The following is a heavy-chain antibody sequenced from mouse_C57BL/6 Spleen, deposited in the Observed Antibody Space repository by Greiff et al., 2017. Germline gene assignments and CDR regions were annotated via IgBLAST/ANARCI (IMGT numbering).Heavy chain of an antibody. CDR3: ARALYYYVSSLYFDY. J-gene: IGHJ2*01. CDR1: GFTFSDYG. Sequence: EVMLVESGGGLVKPGGSLKLSCAASGFTFSDYGMHWVRQAPEKGLEWVAYISSGSSTIYYADTVKGRFTISRDNAKNTLFLQMTSLRSEDTAMYYCARALYYYVSSLYFDYWGQGTTLTVSS. V-gene: IGHV5-17*01. CDR2: ISSGSSTI. D-gene: IGHD1-1*01.